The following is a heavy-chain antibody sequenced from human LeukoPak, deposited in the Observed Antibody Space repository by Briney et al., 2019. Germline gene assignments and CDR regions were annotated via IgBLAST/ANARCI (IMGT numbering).Heavy chain of an antibody. J-gene: IGHJ4*02. D-gene: IGHD4-17*01. Sequence: GGSLRLSCAASGFTFSKYAMSWVRQAPGKGLEWVSAISPSDGNTFYADSVKGRFTISRDNFKNTLSLQMSSLRAEDTALYYCVKDSSVPYGITEWGQGTLVTVSS. CDR3: VKDSSVPYGITE. CDR2: ISPSDGNT. V-gene: IGHV3-23*01. CDR1: GFTFSKYA.